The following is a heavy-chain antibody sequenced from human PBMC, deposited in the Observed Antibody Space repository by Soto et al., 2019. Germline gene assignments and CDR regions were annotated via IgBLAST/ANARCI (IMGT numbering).Heavy chain of an antibody. Sequence: SVKVACKASGGTFSSYAISWVGQAPGQGLEWMGGIIPIFGTANYAQKFQGRVPITADEPTSTAYMELSSLRSEDTAVYYCARASGYEDFGVVRYGMDVWGQGTTVTVSS. CDR2: IIPIFGTA. D-gene: IGHD3-3*01. V-gene: IGHV1-69*13. J-gene: IGHJ6*02. CDR1: GGTFSSYA. CDR3: ARASGYEDFGVVRYGMDV.